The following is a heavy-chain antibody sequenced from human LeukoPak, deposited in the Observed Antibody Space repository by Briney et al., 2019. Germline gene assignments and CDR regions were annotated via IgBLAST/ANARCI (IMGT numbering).Heavy chain of an antibody. J-gene: IGHJ4*02. CDR1: GFSFSSSA. D-gene: IGHD6-19*01. CDR3: AKDLSGSGWASHY. Sequence: GGSLRLSCAASGFSFSSSAMNWVRQPPGKGLEWVSSISGDTTYYADSVKGRFTISRDNSKNTLYLQMNSLRAEDTALYYCAKDLSGSGWASHYWSQGTLVTVSS. V-gene: IGHV3-23*01. CDR2: ISGDTT.